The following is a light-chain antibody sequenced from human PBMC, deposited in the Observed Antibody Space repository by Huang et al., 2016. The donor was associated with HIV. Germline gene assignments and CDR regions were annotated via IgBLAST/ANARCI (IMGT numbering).Light chain of an antibody. J-gene: IGKJ1*01. CDR3: QQNYDAPPT. CDR2: SAT. CDR1: QTISIY. V-gene: IGKV1-39*01. Sequence: DIQMTQSPFSLSASVGARVTITCRASQTISIYLNWYQQKPGKAPKLLIYSATSLQSGVPSRFSGSGSGTDFSLTISQLQPDDFATYYCQQNYDAPPTFGPGTKLDI.